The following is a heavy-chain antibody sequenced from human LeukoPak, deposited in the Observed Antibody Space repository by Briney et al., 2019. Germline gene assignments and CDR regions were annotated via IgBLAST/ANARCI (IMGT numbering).Heavy chain of an antibody. CDR3: VRDLGGRPGH. Sequence: PGGSLRLSCAASGFTFSSNWMHWVRQAPGKGLVWVSRINEDGSTTNYADSAKGRSTIFRDNAKNTLYLQMNSLRAEDTAVYYCVRDLGGRPGHWGQGTLVTVSS. CDR1: GFTFSSNW. V-gene: IGHV3-74*01. J-gene: IGHJ4*02. CDR2: INEDGSTT. D-gene: IGHD1-26*01.